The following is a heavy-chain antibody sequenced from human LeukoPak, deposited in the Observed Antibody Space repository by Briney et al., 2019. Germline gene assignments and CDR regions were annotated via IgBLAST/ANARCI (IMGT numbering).Heavy chain of an antibody. V-gene: IGHV3-11*04. D-gene: IGHD4-17*01. J-gene: IGHJ6*03. CDR3: ARETALIMYRDYGVEDYYYYMDV. Sequence: PGGSLRLSCAASGFTFSDYYMSWIRQAPGKGLEGVSYISSSGGTIYYADSVKGRFTISRDTAKNSLYLQMNTLIAEDTALYYCARETALIMYRDYGVEDYYYYMDVWGKGTTVTVSS. CDR2: ISSSGGTI. CDR1: GFTFSDYY.